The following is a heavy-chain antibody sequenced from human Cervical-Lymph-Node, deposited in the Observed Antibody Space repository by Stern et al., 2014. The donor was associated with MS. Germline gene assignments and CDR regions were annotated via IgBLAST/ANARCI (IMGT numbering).Heavy chain of an antibody. J-gene: IGHJ6*02. CDR2: IWYDGSNK. CDR1: GFTFSSYG. V-gene: IGHV3-33*01. Sequence: QVQLVQSGGGVVQPGRSLRLSCAASGFTFSSYGMHWVRQAPGKGLEGVAVIWYDGSNKYYADSVKGRFTISRDNSKNTLYLQMNSLRAEDTAVYYCARREWELLTLDYYGMDVWGQGTTVTVSS. D-gene: IGHD1-26*01. CDR3: ARREWELLTLDYYGMDV.